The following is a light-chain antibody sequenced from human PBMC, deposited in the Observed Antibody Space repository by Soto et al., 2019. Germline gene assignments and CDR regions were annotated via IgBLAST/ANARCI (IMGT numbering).Light chain of an antibody. CDR2: GAS. J-gene: IGKJ2*01. CDR3: QQSHIAQYT. Sequence: DLQMTQSPSSLSAAVGDRVTITCRASQSIARFLNWYQQKPGEVPKLLIFGASYLRSGVPSRFSGSGSGTHFALTITSLQPEDFATYFCQQSHIAQYTFGQGT. CDR1: QSIARF. V-gene: IGKV1-39*01.